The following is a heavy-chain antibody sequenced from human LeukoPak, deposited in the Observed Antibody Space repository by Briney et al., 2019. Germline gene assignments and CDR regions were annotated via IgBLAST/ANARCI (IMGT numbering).Heavy chain of an antibody. D-gene: IGHD2-2*01. CDR1: GGSFSGYY. Sequence: SETLSLTCAVYGGSFSGYYWSWIRQPPGKGLEWIGEINHSGSTNYNPSLKSRVDISVDTSKNQLSLKMRSVTAADTAVYYCARGGYCSTTSCQYYYNFYYMDVWAQGTTVTVSS. CDR3: ARGGYCSTTSCQYYYNFYYMDV. J-gene: IGHJ6*03. V-gene: IGHV4-34*01. CDR2: INHSGST.